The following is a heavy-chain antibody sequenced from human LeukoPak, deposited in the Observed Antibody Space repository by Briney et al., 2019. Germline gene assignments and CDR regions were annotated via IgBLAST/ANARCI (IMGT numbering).Heavy chain of an antibody. CDR2: INHSGST. CDR3: ARGLIAVAGIDY. V-gene: IGHV4-34*01. Sequence: TPSETLSLTCAVYGGSFSGYYWSWIRQPPGKGLEWIGEINHSGSTNYNPSLKSRVTISVDTSKNQFSLKLSSVTAADTAVYYCARGLIAVAGIDYWGQGTLVTVSS. J-gene: IGHJ4*02. D-gene: IGHD6-19*01. CDR1: GGSFSGYY.